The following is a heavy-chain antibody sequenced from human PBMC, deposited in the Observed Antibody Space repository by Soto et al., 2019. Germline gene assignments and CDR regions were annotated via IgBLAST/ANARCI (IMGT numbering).Heavy chain of an antibody. CDR2: INGRGGTR. CDR3: AKGENYYDSSGYYSH. V-gene: IGHV3-23*01. CDR1: GFTFNIYA. D-gene: IGHD3-22*01. Sequence: EVQLLESGGGSIQPGRSLKLSCAASGFTFNIYAMNWVRQAPGKGLEWVSVINGRGGTRYYADSVKGRFTISRDNSRNTLYLQMNSLRAEDTAVYFCAKGENYYDSSGYYSHWGQGTLVTVSS. J-gene: IGHJ4*02.